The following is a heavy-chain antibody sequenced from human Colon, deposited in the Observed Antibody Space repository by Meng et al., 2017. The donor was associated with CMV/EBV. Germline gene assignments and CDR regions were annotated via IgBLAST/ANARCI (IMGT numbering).Heavy chain of an antibody. CDR3: ARGYRFCSTTSCLSFDY. J-gene: IGHJ4*02. V-gene: IGHV3-30*04. Sequence: GESLKISCAAPAFTFSSYAMHWVRQAPGKGLEWVAVISYDGSDTYFADSVKGRFTISRDNSKNTLYLQMNSLRPEDTAIYYCARGYRFCSTTSCLSFDYWGQGTLVTVSS. D-gene: IGHD2-2*01. CDR1: AFTFSSYA. CDR2: ISYDGSDT.